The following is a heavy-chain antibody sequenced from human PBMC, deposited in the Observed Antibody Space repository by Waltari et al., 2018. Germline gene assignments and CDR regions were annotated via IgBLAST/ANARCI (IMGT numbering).Heavy chain of an antibody. Sequence: QVQLQESGSGLVKPSETLSLTCPVSGGSIRSYYWSWIRQSPGKGLEWIAYMYYSGTTNYNPSLKSRVTISVDTSNSQFSLKLTSVTTADAAVYYCASTVEAKGGGYYYNYYMDVWGKGTTVTVSS. D-gene: IGHD3-16*01. CDR2: MYYSGTT. CDR1: GGSIRSYY. CDR3: ASTVEAKGGGYYYNYYMDV. J-gene: IGHJ6*03. V-gene: IGHV4-59*01.